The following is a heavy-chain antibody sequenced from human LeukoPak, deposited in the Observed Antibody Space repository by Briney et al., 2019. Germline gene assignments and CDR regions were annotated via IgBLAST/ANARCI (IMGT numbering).Heavy chain of an antibody. Sequence: SETLSLTCTVSGGSISSSSYHWGWIRQPPGKGLEWIGSIYYSGNTYYNPSLKSRVTISVDTSKNQFSLKLSSVTAADTAVYYCARLFSSSWYRGAFDLWGQGTMVTVSS. CDR2: IYYSGNT. J-gene: IGHJ3*01. CDR1: GGSISSSSYH. V-gene: IGHV4-39*01. CDR3: ARLFSSSWYRGAFDL. D-gene: IGHD6-13*01.